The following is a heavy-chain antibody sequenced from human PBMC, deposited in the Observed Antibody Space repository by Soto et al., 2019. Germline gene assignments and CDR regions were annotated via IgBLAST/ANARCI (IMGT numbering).Heavy chain of an antibody. CDR1: GYTFTSYD. CDR3: ARGVVVVPADAFDI. D-gene: IGHD2-2*01. CDR2: MNPNCGNT. J-gene: IGHJ3*02. V-gene: IGHV1-8*01. Sequence: ASVKVSCKASGYTFTSYDINWVRQATGQGLEWMGWMNPNCGNTGYAQKFQGRVTMTRNTSISTAYMELSSLRSEDTAVYYCARGVVVVPADAFDIWGQGTMVTVSS.